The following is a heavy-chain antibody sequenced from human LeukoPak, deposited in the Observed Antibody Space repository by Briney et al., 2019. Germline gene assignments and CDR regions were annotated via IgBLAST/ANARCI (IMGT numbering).Heavy chain of an antibody. D-gene: IGHD6-19*01. V-gene: IGHV3-21*01. CDR1: GFTFSSYS. CDR3: ANSVAYSFNY. J-gene: IGHJ4*02. Sequence: GGSLRLSCAASGFTFSSYSMNWVRQAPGKGLEWVSSISSSSSYIYYADSVKGRFTISRDNAKNSLYLQMDSLRAEDTAIYYCANSVAYSFNYWGQGTLVTVAS. CDR2: ISSSSSYI.